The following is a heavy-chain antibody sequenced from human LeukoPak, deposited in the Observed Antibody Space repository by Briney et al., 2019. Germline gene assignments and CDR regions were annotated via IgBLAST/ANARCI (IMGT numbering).Heavy chain of an antibody. Sequence: ASVKVSCKASGYTFTSYGISWVRQAPGQGLEWMGWISAYNGNTNYAQKLQGRVTMTTDTSTSTAYMELRSLRSDDTAVYYCARDIQPYYYDSSGYFYYFDYWAREPWSPSPQ. CDR1: GYTFTSYG. J-gene: IGHJ4*02. D-gene: IGHD3-22*01. CDR2: ISAYNGNT. CDR3: ARDIQPYYYDSSGYFYYFDY. V-gene: IGHV1-18*01.